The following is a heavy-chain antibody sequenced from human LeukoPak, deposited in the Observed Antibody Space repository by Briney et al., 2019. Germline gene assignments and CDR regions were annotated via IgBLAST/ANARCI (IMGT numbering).Heavy chain of an antibody. CDR3: ARAPRYYYDSSGYYQPGDWFDP. CDR2: IYTSGST. D-gene: IGHD3-22*01. J-gene: IGHJ5*02. Sequence: SETLSLTCTVSGGSISSGSYYWSWIRQPAGKGLEWIGRIYTSGSTNYNPSLKSRVTISVDTSKNQFSLKLSSVTAADTAVYYCARAPRYYYDSSGYYQPGDWFDPWGQGTLVTVSS. CDR1: GGSISSGSYY. V-gene: IGHV4-61*02.